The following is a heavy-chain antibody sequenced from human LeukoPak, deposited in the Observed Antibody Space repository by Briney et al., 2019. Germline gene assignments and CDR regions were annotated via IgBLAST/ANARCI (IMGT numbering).Heavy chain of an antibody. D-gene: IGHD4-23*01. CDR3: ARGMTMVVKGAFDI. J-gene: IGHJ3*02. CDR1: GYTFTSYG. V-gene: IGHV1-18*01. CDR2: ISAYNGNT. Sequence: GASVEVSCKASGYTFTSYGISWVRQAPGQGLEWMGWISAYNGNTNYAQKLQGRVTMTTDTSTSTAYMELRSLRSDDTAVYYCARGMTMVVKGAFDIWGQGTMVTVSS.